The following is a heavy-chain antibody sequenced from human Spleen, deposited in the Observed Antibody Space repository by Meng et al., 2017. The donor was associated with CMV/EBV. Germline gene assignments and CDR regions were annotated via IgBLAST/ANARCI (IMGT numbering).Heavy chain of an antibody. V-gene: IGHV3-23*03. CDR3: AKGNYGDYETYGLDV. Sequence: GGSLRLSCAASGFTFSDYWMAWVRQTPGKGLEWVSVIYSGGSSTYYVDSVKGRFTISRDDSKNTLYLQMNSLRAEDTAVYYCAKGNYGDYETYGLDVWGQGTMVTVSS. CDR2: IYSGGSST. D-gene: IGHD4-17*01. J-gene: IGHJ6*02. CDR1: GFTFSDYW.